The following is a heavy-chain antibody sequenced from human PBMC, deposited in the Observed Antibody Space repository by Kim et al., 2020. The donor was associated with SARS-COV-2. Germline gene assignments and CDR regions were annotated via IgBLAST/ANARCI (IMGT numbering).Heavy chain of an antibody. J-gene: IGHJ6*02. CDR1: GFTFSSYA. Sequence: GGSLRLSCAASGFTFSSYAMSWVRQAPGKGLEWVSAISGSGGSTYYADSVKGRFTISRDNSKNTLYLQMNSLRAEDTAVYYCAKVFSSVLLWFGESRGRDYGMDVWGQGTTVTVSS. CDR2: ISGSGGST. D-gene: IGHD3-10*01. CDR3: AKVFSSVLLWFGESRGRDYGMDV. V-gene: IGHV3-23*01.